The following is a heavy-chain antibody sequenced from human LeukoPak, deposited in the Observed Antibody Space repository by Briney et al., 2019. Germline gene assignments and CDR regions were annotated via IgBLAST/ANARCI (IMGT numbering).Heavy chain of an antibody. V-gene: IGHV4-59*08. D-gene: IGHD6-13*01. Sequence: SETLSLTCAVSAGSISSYYWSWVRQSPGKGLEWIGYIYYSGTKYHPSLKSRVIMFLDTSKNQFSLKLSSVTAADTAVYYCARHSYASSPFDSWGQGTLVTVSA. CDR3: ARHSYASSPFDS. CDR1: AGSISSYY. J-gene: IGHJ4*02. CDR2: IYYSGT.